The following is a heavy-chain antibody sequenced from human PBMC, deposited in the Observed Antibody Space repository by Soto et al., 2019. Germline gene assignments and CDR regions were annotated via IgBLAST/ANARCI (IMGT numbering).Heavy chain of an antibody. V-gene: IGHV4-28*01. D-gene: IGHD1-26*01. Sequence: PSETLSLTCAVPAYSISSSNWWGWIRQPPGKGLEWIGYIYYSGTTYYNPSLKSRVTMSVDTSKNQFSLKLTSVTAVDTAVYYCARREIQGPIDYWGQGTPVTVSS. CDR3: ARREIQGPIDY. CDR2: IYYSGTT. CDR1: AYSISSSNW. J-gene: IGHJ4*02.